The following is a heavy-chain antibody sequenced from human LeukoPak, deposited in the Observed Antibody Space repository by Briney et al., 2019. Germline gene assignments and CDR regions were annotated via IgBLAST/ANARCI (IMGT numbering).Heavy chain of an antibody. CDR3: ARDRYYGSGSYRGMDV. Sequence: SETLSLTCAVSGGSISSSNWWSWVRRPPGKGLEWIGEIYHSGSTNYNPSVKSRVTISVDKSKNQFSLKLSSVTAADTAVYYCARDRYYGSGSYRGMDVWGKGTTVTVSS. J-gene: IGHJ6*04. V-gene: IGHV4-4*02. D-gene: IGHD3-10*01. CDR2: IYHSGST. CDR1: GGSISSSNW.